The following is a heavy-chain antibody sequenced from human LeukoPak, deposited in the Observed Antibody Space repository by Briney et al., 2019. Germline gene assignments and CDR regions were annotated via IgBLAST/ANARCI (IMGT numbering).Heavy chain of an antibody. CDR1: GGSISSHF. V-gene: IGHV4-59*11. CDR3: ARAVVGYYFDY. CDR2: IFYSGTT. Sequence: SETLSLTCTVSGGSISSHFWSWIRQPPGKGLEWIGYIFYSGTTKYNPSLKSRVTISVDTSKNQFSLKLSSVTAADTAVYYCARAVVGYYFDYWGQGTLVTVSS. J-gene: IGHJ4*02. D-gene: IGHD3-22*01.